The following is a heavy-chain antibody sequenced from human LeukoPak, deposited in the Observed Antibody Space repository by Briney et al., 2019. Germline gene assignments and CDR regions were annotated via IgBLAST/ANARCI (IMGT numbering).Heavy chain of an antibody. V-gene: IGHV1-69*06. Sequence: SVKVSCKASGGTFSNYAISWVRQAPGQGLEWMGGIIPIFGTANYAQKFQGRVTITADKSTSTAYMELSSLRSEDTAVYYCARSGDGYNRRNAYYFDYWGQGTLVTVSS. D-gene: IGHD5-24*01. CDR3: ARSGDGYNRRNAYYFDY. CDR2: IIPIFGTA. CDR1: GGTFSNYA. J-gene: IGHJ4*02.